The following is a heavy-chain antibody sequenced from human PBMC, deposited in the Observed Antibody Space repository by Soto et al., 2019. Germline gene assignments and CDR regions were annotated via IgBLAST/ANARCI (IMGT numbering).Heavy chain of an antibody. D-gene: IGHD4-4*01. CDR3: AKDSNKYSSSLRGRYFDY. Sequence: GGSLRLSCVASGFTFKSYTMSWVRQAPGKGLEWVSGISGGGSNTFYADYVKGRFTISRDNSKNTLLLQMNSLGAEDTAVYYCAKDSNKYSSSLRGRYFDYWGQGIGVTVSS. J-gene: IGHJ4*02. V-gene: IGHV3-23*01. CDR2: ISGGGSNT. CDR1: GFTFKSYT.